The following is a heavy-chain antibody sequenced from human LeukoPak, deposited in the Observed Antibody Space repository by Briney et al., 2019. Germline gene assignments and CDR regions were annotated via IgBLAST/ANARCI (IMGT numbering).Heavy chain of an antibody. Sequence: SETLSLTCSVSGGSVSSYYWSWIRQPPGKGLEWIGYIYDSGSTNYNPSLRSRVTMPQDTSKNQFSLKLSSVTAADTAVYYCARAGGGYNLDYWGQGTLVTVSS. J-gene: IGHJ4*02. CDR3: ARAGGGYNLDY. CDR1: GGSVSSYY. CDR2: IYDSGST. V-gene: IGHV4-59*02. D-gene: IGHD5-24*01.